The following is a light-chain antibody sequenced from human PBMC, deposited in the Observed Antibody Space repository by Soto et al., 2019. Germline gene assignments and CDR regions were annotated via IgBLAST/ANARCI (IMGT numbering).Light chain of an antibody. CDR3: QESHST. CDR1: QSIGTY. V-gene: IGKV1-39*01. Sequence: DAQMTQSSSSLSASVGDSVTITCRASQSIGTYLDWYQHKPGKAPKLLIYAASSLQSGVPSRFSGSGSGTDFTLTISSLQPEDFATYYCQESHSTFGQGTKLEIK. CDR2: AAS. J-gene: IGKJ2*01.